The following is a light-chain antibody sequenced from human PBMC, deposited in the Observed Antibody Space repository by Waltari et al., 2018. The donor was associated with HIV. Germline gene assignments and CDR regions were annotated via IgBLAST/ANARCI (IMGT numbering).Light chain of an antibody. Sequence: DIQMTQSPSSVSVSVGDRVTITCRASQGIRSWLAWSQQKPGNSPQLLIYATSSFQSGVPSRFSGSGSGTDCTLTISSLQPEDFATYYCQQTNSFPYTFGQGTKLEIK. V-gene: IGKV1-12*01. CDR1: QGIRSW. CDR3: QQTNSFPYT. CDR2: ATS. J-gene: IGKJ2*01.